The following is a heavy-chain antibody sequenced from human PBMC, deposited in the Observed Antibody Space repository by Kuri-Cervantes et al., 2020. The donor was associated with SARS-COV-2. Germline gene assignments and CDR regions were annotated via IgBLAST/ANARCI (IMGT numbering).Heavy chain of an antibody. J-gene: IGHJ4*02. D-gene: IGHD1-26*01. Sequence: ASVKVSCKASGYTFTSYGISWVRQAPGQGLEWMGWISAYNGNTNYAQKLQGRVTMTTDTSTSTAYMELRSLRSDDTAVYYCAKDFHLYSGNRGAPDYWGQGTLVTVSS. CDR3: AKDFHLYSGNRGAPDY. CDR2: ISAYNGNT. V-gene: IGHV1-18*01. CDR1: GYTFTSYG.